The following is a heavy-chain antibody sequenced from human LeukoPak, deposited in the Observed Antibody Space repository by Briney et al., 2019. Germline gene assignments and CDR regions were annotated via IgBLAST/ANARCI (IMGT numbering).Heavy chain of an antibody. Sequence: ASVKVSCKASGYSFTDYYMHWVRQAPGQGLEWMGWINSNSGVTLYAQKLQGRVTMTRDTSIGTAYMELSSLRSEDTAVYYCARGRGSGSYYYFDYWGQGTLVTVSS. CDR3: ARGRGSGSYYYFDY. J-gene: IGHJ4*02. D-gene: IGHD1-26*01. V-gene: IGHV1-2*02. CDR2: INSNSGVT. CDR1: GYSFTDYY.